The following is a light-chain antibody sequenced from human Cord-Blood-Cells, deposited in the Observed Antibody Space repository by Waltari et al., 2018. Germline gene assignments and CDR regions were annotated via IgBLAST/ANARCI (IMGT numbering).Light chain of an antibody. J-gene: IGKJ1*01. CDR1: QSVLYSSNNKNY. V-gene: IGKV4-1*01. CDR2: WAS. Sequence: DIVMTQSPDSLAVSLGERATINCKSSQSVLYSSNNKNYLAWYQQKPGQPPKRLIYWASTRESGVPDLFRGSGSGTDVTLTISSLQAEDVAVYYCQQYYSTPWTFGQGTKVEIK. CDR3: QQYYSTPWT.